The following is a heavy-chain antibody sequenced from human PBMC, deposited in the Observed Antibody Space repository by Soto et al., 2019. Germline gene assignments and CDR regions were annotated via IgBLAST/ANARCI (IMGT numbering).Heavy chain of an antibody. Sequence: QVQLVESGGGVVQPGRSLRLSCAASGFTFSSYGMHWVRQAPGKGLEWVAVISYDGSNKYYTDSVKGRFTISRDNSKNTLYLQMNSLRPEDTAVYYCARDRSSSWSIDYWGQGTLVTVSS. CDR2: ISYDGSNK. J-gene: IGHJ4*02. CDR1: GFTFSSYG. V-gene: IGHV3-30*03. D-gene: IGHD6-13*01. CDR3: ARDRSSSWSIDY.